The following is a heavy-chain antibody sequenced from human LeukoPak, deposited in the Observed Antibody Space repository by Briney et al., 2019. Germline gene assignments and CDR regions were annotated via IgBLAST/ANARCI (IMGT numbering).Heavy chain of an antibody. D-gene: IGHD3-9*01. Sequence: GGSLRLSCDASGFSLRTYSMNWVRQAPGKGLEWVSSITISSNYIYYADSVKGRFTISRDNAKSSLYLQMNDLRVEDTALYFCTRDGHGDGFLTGYSYFGIDVWGQGTTVTVSS. J-gene: IGHJ6*02. CDR2: ITISSNYI. CDR3: TRDGHGDGFLTGYSYFGIDV. V-gene: IGHV3-21*01. CDR1: GFSLRTYS.